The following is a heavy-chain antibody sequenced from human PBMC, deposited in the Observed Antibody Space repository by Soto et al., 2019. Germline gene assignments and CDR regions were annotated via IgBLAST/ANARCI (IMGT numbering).Heavy chain of an antibody. Sequence: QVQLVQSGAEVKKPGASVKVSCKASGYTFTGYYMHWVRQAPGQGLEWMGWINPNSGGTNYAQKFQGRVTMTRDTSISTAYMELSRLRSDDTAVYYCARDSCSSTSCYTARGRGDHDYWGQGTLVTVSS. V-gene: IGHV1-2*02. CDR2: INPNSGGT. D-gene: IGHD2-2*02. CDR1: GYTFTGYY. J-gene: IGHJ4*02. CDR3: ARDSCSSTSCYTARGRGDHDY.